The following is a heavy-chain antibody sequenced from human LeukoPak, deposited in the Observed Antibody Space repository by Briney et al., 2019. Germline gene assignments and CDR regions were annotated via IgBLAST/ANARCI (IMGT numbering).Heavy chain of an antibody. CDR2: IRYDGSNK. D-gene: IGHD3-22*01. CDR3: ARASYDSSGLSAVNWFDP. J-gene: IGHJ5*02. CDR1: GFTFSSYG. V-gene: IGHV3-30*02. Sequence: PGGSLRLSCAASGFTFSSYGMHWARQAPGKGLEWVAFIRYDGSNKYYADSVKGRFTISRDNSKNTLYLQMNSLRAEDTAVYYCARASYDSSGLSAVNWFDPWGQGTLVTVSS.